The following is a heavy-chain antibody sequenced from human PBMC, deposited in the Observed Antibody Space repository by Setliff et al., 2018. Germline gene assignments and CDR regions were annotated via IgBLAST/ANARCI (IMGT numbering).Heavy chain of an antibody. Sequence: SVKVSCKASGGTFSTYAISWVRQAPGQGLEWMGGIISMFGTTNYAQKFQGRVTITTDKSTSTAYMELSSLRSEDTAIYYCTRDTNIVVVPPHRTAFDIWGQGTMVTVSS. CDR1: GGTFSTYA. CDR3: TRDTNIVVVPPHRTAFDI. D-gene: IGHD2-2*01. V-gene: IGHV1-69*05. CDR2: IISMFGTT. J-gene: IGHJ3*02.